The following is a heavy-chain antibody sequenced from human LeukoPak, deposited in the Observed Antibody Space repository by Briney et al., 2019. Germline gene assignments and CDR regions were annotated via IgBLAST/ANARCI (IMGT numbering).Heavy chain of an antibody. J-gene: IGHJ5*02. CDR3: ARQIWFGESQGWFDP. Sequence: GESLKISCKGSGYGSGYSFTSHWIAWVRQMPGKGLEWMGIIYPRDSNTIYSPSFQGQVTISADKSISTAYLQWSSLKASDTAMYYCARQIWFGESQGWFDPWGQGTLVTVSS. D-gene: IGHD3-10*01. CDR2: IYPRDSNT. CDR1: GYSFTSHW. V-gene: IGHV5-51*01.